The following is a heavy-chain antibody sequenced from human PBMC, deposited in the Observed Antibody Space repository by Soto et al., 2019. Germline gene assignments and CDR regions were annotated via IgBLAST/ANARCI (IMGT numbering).Heavy chain of an antibody. V-gene: IGHV1-69*13. CDR2: IIPIFGTA. Sequence: SVKVSCKASGGTFSSYAISWVRQAPGQGLEWMGGIIPIFGTANYAQKFQGRVTITADESTSTAYMELSSLRSEDTAVYYCAKGPYSSSTSGRYYYYYYGMDVWGQGTTVTVSS. D-gene: IGHD6-6*01. CDR1: GGTFSSYA. J-gene: IGHJ6*02. CDR3: AKGPYSSSTSGRYYYYYYGMDV.